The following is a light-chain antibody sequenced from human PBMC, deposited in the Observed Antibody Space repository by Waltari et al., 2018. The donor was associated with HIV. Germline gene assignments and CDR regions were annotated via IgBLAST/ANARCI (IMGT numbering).Light chain of an antibody. CDR3: QVWDSGSDHV. CDR2: DDD. Sequence: YVLTQPHSISVAPGKTAKMTCGGTNSGNRDVHWYQHEPGHALILVIFDDDHRPPGIPELFSGSNSDNTATLTINRVEVGDEDDYYCQVWDSGSDHVFGSGTTVTVL. CDR1: NSGNRD. J-gene: IGLJ1*01. V-gene: IGLV3-21*04.